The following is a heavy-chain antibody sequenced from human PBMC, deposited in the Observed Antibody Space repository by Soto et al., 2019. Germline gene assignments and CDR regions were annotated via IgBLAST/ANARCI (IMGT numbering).Heavy chain of an antibody. D-gene: IGHD2-2*01. V-gene: IGHV3-7*01. CDR1: GFTFSTYW. Sequence: EVQLVESGGGLVQPGGSLRLSCAASGFTFSTYWMSWVRQAPGKGLEWVATIRQDGNEKHCVDSVKGRFTISRDNAKNSLSLQMDSLGAEDSAIYYCARGCGRPSCLYYFDSWGRGILVTVSS. CDR3: ARGCGRPSCLYYFDS. CDR2: IRQDGNEK. J-gene: IGHJ4*02.